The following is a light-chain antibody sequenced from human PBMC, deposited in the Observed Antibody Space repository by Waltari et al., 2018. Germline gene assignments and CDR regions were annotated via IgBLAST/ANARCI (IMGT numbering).Light chain of an antibody. CDR3: AVWDDSLNGWV. V-gene: IGLV1-44*01. CDR1: SSTTRSNG. J-gene: IGLJ3*02. CDR2: SNN. Sequence: QSVLTQPPSASGTPGQRVTTSCSGSSSTTRSNGVDWYQQPPGKAPKLLIYSNNQLPSGVPDRFSGSKSGISASLAISGLQSDDEADYYCAVWDDSLNGWVFGGGTKLTVL.